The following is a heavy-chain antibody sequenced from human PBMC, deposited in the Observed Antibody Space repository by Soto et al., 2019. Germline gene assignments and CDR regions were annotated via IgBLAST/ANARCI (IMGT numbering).Heavy chain of an antibody. CDR2: IYYSGST. J-gene: IGHJ4*02. V-gene: IGHV4-30-4*02. CDR3: AREQYNWKI. CDR1: GGSISSGDYY. Sequence: SETLSLTCTVSGGSISSGDYYWSWIRQPPGKGLEWIGYIYYSGSTYYNPSLKSRVTISEDASKNQVSLRLTSVTAADTAVYFCAREQYNWKIWGQGTLVTVSS. D-gene: IGHD1-20*01.